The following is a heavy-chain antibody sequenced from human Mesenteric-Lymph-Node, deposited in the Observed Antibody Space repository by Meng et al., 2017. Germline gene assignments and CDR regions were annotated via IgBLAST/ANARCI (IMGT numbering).Heavy chain of an antibody. CDR1: GYTFTSYG. V-gene: IGHV1-18*01. J-gene: IGHJ4*02. CDR2: ISAYNGNT. CDR3: AREGYSSSWESYYFDY. D-gene: IGHD6-13*01. Sequence: ASVKVSCKASGYTFTSYGISWVRQAPGQGLEWMGWISAYNGNTNYAQKLQGRVTMTTDTSTSTAYMELSSLRSEDTAVYYCAREGYSSSWESYYFDYWGQGTLVTVSS.